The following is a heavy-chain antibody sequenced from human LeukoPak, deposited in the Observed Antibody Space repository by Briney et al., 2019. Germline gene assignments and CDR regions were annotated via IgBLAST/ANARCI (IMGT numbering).Heavy chain of an antibody. CDR3: AKDRVTMVRGVINYFDY. D-gene: IGHD3-10*01. CDR1: GFTFSGYA. Sequence: GGSLRLSCAASGFTFSGYAMSWVRQAPGKGLEWVSAISGSGGSTYYADSVKGRFTISRDNSKNTLYLQMNSLRAEDTAVYYCAKDRVTMVRGVINYFDYWGQGTLVTVSS. CDR2: ISGSGGST. J-gene: IGHJ4*02. V-gene: IGHV3-23*01.